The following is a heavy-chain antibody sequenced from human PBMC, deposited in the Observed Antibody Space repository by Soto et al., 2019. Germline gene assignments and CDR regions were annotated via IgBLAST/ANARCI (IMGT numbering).Heavy chain of an antibody. Sequence: SVKVSCKASGGTFSSYAISWVRQAPGQGLGWMGGIIPIFGTANYAQKFQGRVTITADKSTSTAYMELSSLRSEDTAVYYCARESSHWAMVSISYYYGMDVWGQGTTITVSS. D-gene: IGHD5-18*01. CDR1: GGTFSSYA. CDR3: ARESSHWAMVSISYYYGMDV. CDR2: IIPIFGTA. V-gene: IGHV1-69*06. J-gene: IGHJ6*02.